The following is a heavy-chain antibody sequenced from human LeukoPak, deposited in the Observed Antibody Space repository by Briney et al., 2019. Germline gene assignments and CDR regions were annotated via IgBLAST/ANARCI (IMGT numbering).Heavy chain of an antibody. CDR1: GFTFSSYW. CDR3: VKGIVVVTARAFDY. CDR2: INSDGSST. J-gene: IGHJ4*02. Sequence: GGSLRLSCAASGFTFSSYWMHWVRQAPGKGLVWVSRINSDGSSTNYADSVKGRFTISRDNSKNTLYLQMSSLRPEDTAVYYCVKGIVVVTARAFDYWGQGTLVTVSS. V-gene: IGHV3-74*01. D-gene: IGHD2-21*02.